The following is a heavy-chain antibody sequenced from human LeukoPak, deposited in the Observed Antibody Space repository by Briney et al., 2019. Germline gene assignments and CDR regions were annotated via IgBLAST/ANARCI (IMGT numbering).Heavy chain of an antibody. CDR2: INAGNGNT. CDR3: ARPLTGYSSSWPFDY. D-gene: IGHD6-13*01. J-gene: IGHJ4*02. V-gene: IGHV1-3*01. CDR1: GYTFTSYA. Sequence: ASVKVPCKASGYTFTSYAMHWVRQAPGQRLEWMGWINAGNGNTKYSQKFQGRVTITRDTSASTAYMELSSLRSEDTAVYYCARPLTGYSSSWPFDYWGQGTLVTVSS.